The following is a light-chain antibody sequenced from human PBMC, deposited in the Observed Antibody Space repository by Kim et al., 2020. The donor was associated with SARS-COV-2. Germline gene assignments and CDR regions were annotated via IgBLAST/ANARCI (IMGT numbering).Light chain of an antibody. V-gene: IGKV3-15*01. CDR3: QQYNNWPPLI. Sequence: EIVMTQSPDTLSVSPGERATLSCRASQSISSNLAWYQQKPGQAPRLLIYGASTRATGIPARFSGSGSGTEFTLTISSLQSEDFAVYYCQQYNNWPPLIFGGGTKVDIK. CDR2: GAS. CDR1: QSISSN. J-gene: IGKJ4*01.